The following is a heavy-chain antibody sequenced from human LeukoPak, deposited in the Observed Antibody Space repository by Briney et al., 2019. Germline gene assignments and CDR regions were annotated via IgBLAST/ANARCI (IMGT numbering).Heavy chain of an antibody. V-gene: IGHV3-33*01. D-gene: IGHD6-6*01. CDR1: GFTFSNHG. J-gene: IGHJ4*02. Sequence: PGGSLRLSCAASGFTFSNHGMHWVRQAPGKGLEWVANIWYDGSQEYYADTVKGRFTISRDISTNTLYLQMNSLRAEDTAVYYCARDLAAARLDFRGQGTLVTVSS. CDR3: ARDLAAARLDF. CDR2: IWYDGSQE.